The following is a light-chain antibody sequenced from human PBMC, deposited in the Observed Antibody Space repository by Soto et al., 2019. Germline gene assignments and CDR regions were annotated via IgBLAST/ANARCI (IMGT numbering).Light chain of an antibody. J-gene: IGKJ1*01. Sequence: DIQMTQSPSTLSASVGDRVTITCRASQSISSWLAWYQQKPGKASKLLIYDAASLESGVPSRFSGTGSGTEFTLTISTLQPVDFASYYYQHYNTCTFGHGTNVDIK. V-gene: IGKV1-5*01. CDR2: DAA. CDR1: QSISSW. CDR3: QHYNTCT.